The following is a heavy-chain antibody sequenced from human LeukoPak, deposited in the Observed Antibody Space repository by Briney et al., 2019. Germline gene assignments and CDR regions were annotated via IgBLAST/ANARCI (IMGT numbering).Heavy chain of an antibody. CDR2: IIPIFGTA. CDR3: ARDCLGATNWFDP. Sequence: GASVKVSCKASGGTFSSYAISWVRQAPGQGLEWMGGIIPIFGTANYAQKFQGRVTMTRDTSTSTVYMELSSLRSEDTAVYYCARDCLGATNWFDPWGQGTLVTVSS. J-gene: IGHJ5*02. CDR1: GGTFSSYA. D-gene: IGHD1-26*01. V-gene: IGHV1-69*05.